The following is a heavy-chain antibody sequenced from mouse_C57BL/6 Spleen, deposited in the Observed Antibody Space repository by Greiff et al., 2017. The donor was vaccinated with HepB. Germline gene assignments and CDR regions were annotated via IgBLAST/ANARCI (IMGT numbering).Heavy chain of an antibody. CDR3: ARSAFDY. Sequence: QVQLQQSGPELVKPGASVKISCKASGYAFSSSWMNWVKQGPGKGLEWIGRIYPGDGDTNYNGKFKGKATLTADKSSSTAYMQLSSLTSEDSAVYFCARSAFDYWGQGTTLTVSS. CDR1: GYAFSSSW. V-gene: IGHV1-82*01. D-gene: IGHD1-2*01. CDR2: IYPGDGDT. J-gene: IGHJ2*01.